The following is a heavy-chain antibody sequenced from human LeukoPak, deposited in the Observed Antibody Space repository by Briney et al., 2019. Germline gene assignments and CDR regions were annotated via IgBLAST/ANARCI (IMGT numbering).Heavy chain of an antibody. Sequence: PSETLSLTCTVSGGSISSYYWSWIRQPPGKGLEWIGYIYYSGSTNYSPSLKSRVTISVDTSKNQFSLKLSSVTAADTAVYYCARGSSAAAGGGDFDYWGQGTLVTVSS. CDR1: GGSISSYY. CDR2: IYYSGST. D-gene: IGHD6-13*01. CDR3: ARGSSAAAGGGDFDY. V-gene: IGHV4-59*01. J-gene: IGHJ4*02.